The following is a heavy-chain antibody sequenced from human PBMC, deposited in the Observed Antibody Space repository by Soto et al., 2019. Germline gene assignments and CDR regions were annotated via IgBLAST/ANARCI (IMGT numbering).Heavy chain of an antibody. CDR3: ARLGRPRHGNNLGDYFDY. CDR2: ISDSGSRT. Sequence: PGGSLRLSCAASGFTFVGYPMSWVRQSPGRGLEWVSGISDSGSRTYYGDSVKGRFTISRDNSKDTLFLLMNSLRAEDTAVYYCARLGRPRHGNNLGDYFDYWGQGALVTVSS. J-gene: IGHJ4*02. CDR1: GFTFVGYP. D-gene: IGHD7-27*01. V-gene: IGHV3-23*01.